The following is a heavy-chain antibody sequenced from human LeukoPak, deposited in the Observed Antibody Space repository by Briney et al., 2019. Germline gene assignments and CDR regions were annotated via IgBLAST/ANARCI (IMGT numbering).Heavy chain of an antibody. Sequence: SPSETLSLTCTVSGGSISSYSWSWIRQPPGKGLEWIGYIYYSGSTNYNPSLKSRVTISVDTSKNQFSLKLSSVTAADTAVYYCARLDKGGGLGSDYWGQGTLVTVSS. D-gene: IGHD2-2*03. CDR3: ARLDKGGGLGSDY. CDR1: GGSISSYS. V-gene: IGHV4-59*01. CDR2: IYYSGST. J-gene: IGHJ4*02.